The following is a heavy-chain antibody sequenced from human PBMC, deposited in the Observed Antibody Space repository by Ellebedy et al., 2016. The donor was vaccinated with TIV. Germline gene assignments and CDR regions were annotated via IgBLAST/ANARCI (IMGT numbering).Heavy chain of an antibody. Sequence: GESLKISCAASGFTFSSYGMHWVRQAPGKGLEWVAVIWYDGSNKYYADSVKGRFTISRDNSKNTLYLQMNSLRAEDTAVYYCARGDLSGSYFSVGYFDLWGRGTLVTVSS. CDR1: GFTFSSYG. D-gene: IGHD1-26*01. V-gene: IGHV3-33*01. CDR2: IWYDGSNK. CDR3: ARGDLSGSYFSVGYFDL. J-gene: IGHJ2*01.